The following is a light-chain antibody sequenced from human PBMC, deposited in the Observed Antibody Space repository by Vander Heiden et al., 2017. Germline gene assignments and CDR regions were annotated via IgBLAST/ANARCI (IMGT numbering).Light chain of an antibody. J-gene: IGLJ2*01. CDR2: RNN. CDR1: SHNVATQG. CDR3: SAWDSSLSAVV. V-gene: IGLV10-54*01. Sequence: GLTHHSSVSKCLTQPPTLTCTGQSHNVATQGAAWLQQHQGHPPKHLSYRNNSRPSGISERLSASRAGNTASLTITGLQPEDEADYYCSAWDSSLSAVVFGGGTRLTVL.